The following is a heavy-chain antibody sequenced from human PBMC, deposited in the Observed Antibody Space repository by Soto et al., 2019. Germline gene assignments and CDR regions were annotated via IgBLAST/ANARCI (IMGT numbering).Heavy chain of an antibody. V-gene: IGHV1-45*02. CDR3: ASAVRTEGFVI. J-gene: IGHJ3*02. CDR2: ITPFNGNT. Sequence: SVKVSCKASGYTFTYRYLHWVRQAPGQALEWMGWITPFNGNTNYAQKFQDRVTITRDRSMSTAYMELSSLRSEDKAMYSCASAVRTEGFVIWGQGTRFTVS. CDR1: GYTFTYRY.